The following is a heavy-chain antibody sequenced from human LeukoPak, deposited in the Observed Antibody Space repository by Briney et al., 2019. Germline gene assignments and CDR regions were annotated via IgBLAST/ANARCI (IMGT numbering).Heavy chain of an antibody. CDR3: ARGDMHDYVWGSQLPCDAFDI. D-gene: IGHD3-16*01. J-gene: IGHJ3*02. Sequence: SETLSLTCSVSGGSISSSSSYWGWIRQPPGKGLEWIGSIYYSGSSFDNPSLKSRVTISVDKSKNQFSLKLSSVTAADTAVYYCARGDMHDYVWGSQLPCDAFDIWGQGTMVTVSS. CDR2: IYYSGSS. CDR1: GGSISSSSSY. V-gene: IGHV4-39*07.